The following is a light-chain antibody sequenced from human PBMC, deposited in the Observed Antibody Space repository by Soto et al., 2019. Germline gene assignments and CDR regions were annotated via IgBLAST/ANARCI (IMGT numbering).Light chain of an antibody. CDR2: DVT. CDR1: SSDVGAYNY. Sequence: QSVLTQPASVSGSPGQSITISCTGTSSDVGAYNYVSWYQQYPGKAPKLMIYDVTSRPSGVSNRFSGSKSGNAASLTISGLQAEDEADYYCCSYTSSSSRVFGTGTKVTVL. V-gene: IGLV2-14*03. J-gene: IGLJ1*01. CDR3: CSYTSSSSRV.